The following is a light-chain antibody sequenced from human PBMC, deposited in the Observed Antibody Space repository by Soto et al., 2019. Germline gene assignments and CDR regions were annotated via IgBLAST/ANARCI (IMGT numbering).Light chain of an antibody. J-gene: IGLJ1*01. V-gene: IGLV2-14*01. CDR2: EVD. CDR1: SSDVGFYNY. Sequence: QSALTQPASVSGSPGQSITISCTATSSDVGFYNYVYWYQQQHPDKAPKLMIYEVDNRPTGVSNRFSGSKSGNKASLTISELLAEDEADYYCSSYAHVSTYVFRTGTKVTVL. CDR3: SSYAHVSTYV.